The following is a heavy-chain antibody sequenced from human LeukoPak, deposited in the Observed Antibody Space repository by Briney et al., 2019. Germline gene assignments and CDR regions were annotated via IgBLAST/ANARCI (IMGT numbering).Heavy chain of an antibody. CDR2: INPNSGGT. Sequence: ASVKVSCKASGYTFTGYYIHWVRQAPGQGLEWMGWINPNSGGTNYAQKFQGRVAMTRDTSISTAYMELSRLRSDDTAVYYCARDEGRDIVVVPAATSWGQGTLVTVSS. J-gene: IGHJ4*02. D-gene: IGHD2-2*01. V-gene: IGHV1-2*02. CDR1: GYTFTGYY. CDR3: ARDEGRDIVVVPAATS.